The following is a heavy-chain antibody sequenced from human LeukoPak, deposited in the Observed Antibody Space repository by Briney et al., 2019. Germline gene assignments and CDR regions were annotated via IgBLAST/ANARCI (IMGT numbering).Heavy chain of an antibody. CDR1: GFTFSSYG. J-gene: IGHJ4*02. Sequence: GGTLRLFCAASGFTFSSYGMSWVRQAPGKGLEWVSAISGSGGSTYYADSVKGRFTISRDNSKNTLYLQMNSLRAEDTAVYYCAKDRPYSSSWSYYFDYWGQGTLVTVSS. CDR2: ISGSGGST. CDR3: AKDRPYSSSWSYYFDY. D-gene: IGHD6-13*01. V-gene: IGHV3-23*01.